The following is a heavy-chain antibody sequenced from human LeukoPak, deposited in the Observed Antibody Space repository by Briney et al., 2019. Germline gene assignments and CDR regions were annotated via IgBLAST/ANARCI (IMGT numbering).Heavy chain of an antibody. V-gene: IGHV4-4*07. J-gene: IGHJ3*02. CDR2: IYTSGST. Sequence: SETLSLTCTVSGGSISSYYWSWIRQPAGKGLEWIGRIYTSGSTNYNPSLKSRVTMSVDTSKNQFSLKLSSVTAADTAVYYCARDGGSHDFWSGYYPPDAFDIWGQGTMVTVSS. CDR3: ARDGGSHDFWSGYYPPDAFDI. D-gene: IGHD3-3*01. CDR1: GGSISSYY.